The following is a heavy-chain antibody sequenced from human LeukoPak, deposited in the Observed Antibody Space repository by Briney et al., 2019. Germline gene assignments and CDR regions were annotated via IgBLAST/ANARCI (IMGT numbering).Heavy chain of an antibody. CDR3: ARALPIDY. V-gene: IGHV3-48*03. J-gene: IGHJ4*02. Sequence: PGGSLRLSCAASGFTFRSYALNWVRQAPGKGLEWLSYISSSGTTVYCADSVKGRFTISRDNADNSLYLQMNSLRAEDTAVYYCARALPIDYWGQGTLVTVSP. CDR1: GFTFRSYA. CDR2: ISSSGTTV.